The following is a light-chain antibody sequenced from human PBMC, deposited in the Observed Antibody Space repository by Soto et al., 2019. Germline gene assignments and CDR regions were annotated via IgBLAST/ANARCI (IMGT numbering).Light chain of an antibody. V-gene: IGKV2-24*01. J-gene: IGKJ2*01. CDR2: KVS. Sequence: EIVMTQTPLSSPVTLGQPASISCRSSQSLEHSDGNTYLSWLQQRPGQPPRLLIYKVSNLFSGVPDRFSGSGAGTDFTLKISRVEAEDVGVYYCMQATQFPPYTFGQGTKLEIK. CDR3: MQATQFPPYT. CDR1: QSLEHSDGNTY.